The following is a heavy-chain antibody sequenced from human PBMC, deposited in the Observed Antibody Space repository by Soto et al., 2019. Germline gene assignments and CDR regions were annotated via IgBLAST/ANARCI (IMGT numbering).Heavy chain of an antibody. Sequence: QVQLQQWGAGLLKPSETLSLTCAVYGGSFSGYYWSWIRQPPGKGLEWIGEINHSGSTNYNPSLNSRVPISVDTSKNQFSLKLSSVTAADTAVYYCSSGGIGSSWYVLDYWGQGTLVTVSS. CDR1: GGSFSGYY. V-gene: IGHV4-34*01. CDR2: INHSGST. J-gene: IGHJ4*02. D-gene: IGHD6-13*01. CDR3: SSGGIGSSWYVLDY.